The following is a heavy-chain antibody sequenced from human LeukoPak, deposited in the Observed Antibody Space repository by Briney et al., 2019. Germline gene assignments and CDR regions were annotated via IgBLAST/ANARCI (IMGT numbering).Heavy chain of an antibody. CDR3: ASGLYGGVFDN. CDR2: ISTGSDST. CDR1: GFTFRNYA. Sequence: PGGSLRLSCVMSGFTFRNYAMNWVRQAPGKGLEWISDISTGSDSTYHIESVRGRFTISRDNSKNTLYLQMNSLRLDDTAVYYCASGLYGGVFDNWGRGTLVTVSS. V-gene: IGHV3-23*01. D-gene: IGHD4/OR15-4a*01. J-gene: IGHJ4*02.